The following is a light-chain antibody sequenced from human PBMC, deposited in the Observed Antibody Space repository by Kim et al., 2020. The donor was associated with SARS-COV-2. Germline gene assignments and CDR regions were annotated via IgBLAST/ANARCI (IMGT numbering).Light chain of an antibody. CDR2: SNN. CDR1: SSNIGSNT. Sequence: QSVLTQPPSASGTPGQRVTISCSGSSSNIGSNTVNWYQQLPGTAPKLLIYSNNQRPSGVPDRFSGSKSGTSASLAISGLQSEDEADYYCAAWDDSLRVVGTGTKVTVL. V-gene: IGLV1-44*01. J-gene: IGLJ1*01. CDR3: AAWDDSLRV.